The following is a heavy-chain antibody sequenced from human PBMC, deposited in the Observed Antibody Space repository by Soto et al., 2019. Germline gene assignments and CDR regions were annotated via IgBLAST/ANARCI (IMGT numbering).Heavy chain of an antibody. CDR2: IYYSGST. CDR1: GGSISSSSYY. CDR3: ARHPYSRVNWFDP. Sequence: PSETLSLTCTVSGGSISSSSYYWGWIRQPPGKGLEWIGSIYYSGSTYYNPSLKSRVTISVDTSKNQFSLKLSSVTAADTAVYYCARHPYSRVNWFDPWGQGTLVTVSS. J-gene: IGHJ5*02. V-gene: IGHV4-39*01. D-gene: IGHD6-13*01.